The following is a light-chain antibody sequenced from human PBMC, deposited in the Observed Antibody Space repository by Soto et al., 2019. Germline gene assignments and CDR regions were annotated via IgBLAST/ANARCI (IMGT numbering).Light chain of an antibody. CDR3: QQYSTSPT. Sequence: EIVLTQSPATLSVSPGERATLSCRASQSVTSRYLAWYQQKPGQAPRLLMSGASTRAAGIPDRFSGDGSGTDFTLTISRLEPEDFAVYYCQQYSTSPTFGEGTRLEI. V-gene: IGKV3-20*01. J-gene: IGKJ5*01. CDR1: QSVTSRY. CDR2: GAS.